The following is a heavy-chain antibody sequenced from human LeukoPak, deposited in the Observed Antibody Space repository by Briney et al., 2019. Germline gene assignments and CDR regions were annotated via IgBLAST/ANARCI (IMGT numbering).Heavy chain of an antibody. J-gene: IGHJ6*02. CDR2: INSDGSST. CDR1: GFTFSTYS. V-gene: IGHV3-74*01. D-gene: IGHD5-12*01. Sequence: GGSLRLSCAASGFTFSTYSMNWVRQSPGKGLVWVSRINSDGSSTSYADSVKGRFTISRDNAKNTLYLQMNSLRAEDTAVYYCARWDFGEWLHNYYYGMDVWGQGTTVTVSS. CDR3: ARWDFGEWLHNYYYGMDV.